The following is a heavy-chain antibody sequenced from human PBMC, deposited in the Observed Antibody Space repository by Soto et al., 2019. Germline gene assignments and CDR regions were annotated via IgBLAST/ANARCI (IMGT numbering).Heavy chain of an antibody. J-gene: IGHJ6*02. CDR1: GYTFTSYD. V-gene: IGHV1-8*01. CDR3: ARGGATVTTSGYYYGMDV. D-gene: IGHD4-4*01. CDR2: MNPNSGNT. Sequence: QVQLVQSGAEVKKPGASVKVSCKASGYTFTSYDINWVRQATGQGLEWMGWMNPNSGNTGYAQKFQGRATMTRNTSISTAYMELSSLRSEDTAVYYCARGGATVTTSGYYYGMDVWGQGTTVTVSS.